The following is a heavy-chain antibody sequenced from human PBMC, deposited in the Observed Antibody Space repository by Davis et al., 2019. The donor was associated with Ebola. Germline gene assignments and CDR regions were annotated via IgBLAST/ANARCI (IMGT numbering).Heavy chain of an antibody. CDR1: GGSFSGYY. CDR3: ASDRRYDFWSGYTYYYGMDV. D-gene: IGHD3-3*01. CDR2: INHSGST. J-gene: IGHJ6*02. V-gene: IGHV4-34*01. Sequence: PSETLSLTCAVYGGSFSGYYWSWIRQPPGKGLEWIGEINHSGSTNYNPSLKSRVTISVDTSKNQFSLKLSSVTAADTAVYYCASDRRYDFWSGYTYYYGMDVWGQGTTVTVSS.